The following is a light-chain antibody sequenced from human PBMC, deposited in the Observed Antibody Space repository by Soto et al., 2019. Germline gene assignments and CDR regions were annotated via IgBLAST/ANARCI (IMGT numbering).Light chain of an antibody. J-gene: IGLJ3*02. Sequence: QSALTQPRSVSGSPGQSVTISCTGTNSDVGRYNFVSWYQQLPGKAPKLLMSAVSQRPSGVPDRFSGSKSGNTASLTISGVQADDDADYFCFSSTASDIWVFGGGTKLTVL. CDR2: AVS. V-gene: IGLV2-11*01. CDR3: FSSTASDIWV. CDR1: NSDVGRYNF.